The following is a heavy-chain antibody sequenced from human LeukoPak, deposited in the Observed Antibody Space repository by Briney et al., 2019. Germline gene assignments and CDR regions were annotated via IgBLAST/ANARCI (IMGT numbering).Heavy chain of an antibody. CDR3: ARQVGVDDAFVI. D-gene: IGHD1-26*01. CDR2: ICSGSRYI. V-gene: IGHV3-21*01. Sequence: RGSLRLSCAPSGYTFKIYSMNWVPETPGKGREWVSSICSGSRYIFYADSVKGRFTISRDNAKNSLYLQMNSQRAEHTAVYFCARQVGVDDAFVIWGQGTIVTISS. J-gene: IGHJ3*02. CDR1: GYTFKIYS.